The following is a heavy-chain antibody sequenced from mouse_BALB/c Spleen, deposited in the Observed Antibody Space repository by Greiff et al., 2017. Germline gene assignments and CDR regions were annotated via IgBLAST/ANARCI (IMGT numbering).Heavy chain of an antibody. Sequence: EVQLVESGGGLVKPGGSLKLSCAASGFTFSSYTMSWVRQTPEKRLEWVATISSGGSYTYYPDSVKGRFTISRDNAKNTLYLQMSSLKSEDTAMYYCTRDGWLPDYFDYWGQGTTLTVSS. CDR3: TRDGWLPDYFDY. V-gene: IGHV5-6-4*01. CDR1: GFTFSSYT. D-gene: IGHD2-3*01. J-gene: IGHJ2*01. CDR2: ISSGGSYT.